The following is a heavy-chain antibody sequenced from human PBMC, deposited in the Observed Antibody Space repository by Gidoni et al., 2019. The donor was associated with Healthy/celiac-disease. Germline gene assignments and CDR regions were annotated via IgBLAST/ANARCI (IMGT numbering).Heavy chain of an antibody. V-gene: IGHV3-48*02. CDR1: GFTFSSYS. CDR2: ISSSSSTI. J-gene: IGHJ4*02. Sequence: EVQLVESGGGLVQPGGSLRLSCAASGFTFSSYSMNWVRQAPGKGLEWVSYISSSSSTIYYADSVKGRFTISRDNAKNSLYLQMNSLRDEDTAVYYCARDPRYYDSSGYYYDGGQGTLVTVSS. D-gene: IGHD3-22*01. CDR3: ARDPRYYDSSGYYYD.